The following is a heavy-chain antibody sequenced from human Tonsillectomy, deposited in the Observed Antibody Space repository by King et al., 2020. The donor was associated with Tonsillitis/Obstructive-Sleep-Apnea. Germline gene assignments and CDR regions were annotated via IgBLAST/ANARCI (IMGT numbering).Heavy chain of an antibody. Sequence: VQLVESGGGLVQPGGSLKLSCAASGFTFSGSAVHWVRQASGKGLEWVGRIRTNANEYATEYAGSLKGRFTISRDDSKNTAYLQMNSLKTEDTAVYYCTRHEGDWTGAFDYWGQGTLVTVSS. V-gene: IGHV3-73*01. D-gene: IGHD1-1*01. CDR2: IRTNANEYAT. CDR1: GFTFSGSA. J-gene: IGHJ4*02. CDR3: TRHEGDWTGAFDY.